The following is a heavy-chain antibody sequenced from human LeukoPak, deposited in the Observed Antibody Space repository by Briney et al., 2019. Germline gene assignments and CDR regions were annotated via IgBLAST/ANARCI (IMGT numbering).Heavy chain of an antibody. Sequence: GASLRLSCAASGFTFSSYAMSWVRQAPGKGLEWVSAINGSGGSTYYADSVKGRFTISRDNSKNTLYLQMNSLRAEDTAVYYCAKCPTYLRGDWFDPWGQGTLVTVSS. CDR1: GFTFSSYA. J-gene: IGHJ5*02. D-gene: IGHD2-21*01. V-gene: IGHV3-23*01. CDR3: AKCPTYLRGDWFDP. CDR2: INGSGGST.